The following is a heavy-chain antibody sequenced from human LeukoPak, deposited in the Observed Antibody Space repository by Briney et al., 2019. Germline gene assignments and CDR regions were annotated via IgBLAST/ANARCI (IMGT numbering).Heavy chain of an antibody. Sequence: HGESLKISCKGSGYSFTSYWIGWVRQMPGKGLEWVGIIYPGGSDTRYSPSFQGQVTISADKSISTAYLQWSSLKASDTAMYYCARLPVECSGGSCYSLDYWGQGTLVTVSS. CDR2: IYPGGSDT. CDR3: ARLPVECSGGSCYSLDY. D-gene: IGHD2-15*01. J-gene: IGHJ4*02. V-gene: IGHV5-51*01. CDR1: GYSFTSYW.